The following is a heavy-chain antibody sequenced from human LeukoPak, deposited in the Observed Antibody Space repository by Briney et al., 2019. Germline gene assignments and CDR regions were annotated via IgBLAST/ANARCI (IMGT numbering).Heavy chain of an antibody. CDR1: GGSISSYY. D-gene: IGHD2/OR15-2a*01. Sequence: PSETLSLTCTASGGSISSYYWSWIRQPPGKGLEWIGYIYYSGSTNYNPSLKSRVTISVDRSKNQFSLKLSSVTAADTAVYYCARSMTNDAFDIWGQGTMVTVSS. J-gene: IGHJ3*02. V-gene: IGHV4-59*12. CDR3: ARSMTNDAFDI. CDR2: IYYSGST.